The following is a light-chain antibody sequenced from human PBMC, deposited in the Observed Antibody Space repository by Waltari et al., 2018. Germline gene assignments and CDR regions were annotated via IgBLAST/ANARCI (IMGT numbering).Light chain of an antibody. J-gene: IGKJ4*01. CDR2: GTS. CDR3: QQYDGEVVT. CDR1: QSVTIIS. V-gene: IGKV3-20*01. Sequence: TVLAQSPGTLSWFPGQTATLSRRASQSVTIISLTRYQQSLVHAPRIRIYGTSSRATGIPDRFSGSGSGTDFTLTISRLEPEDFAVYYCQQYDGEVVTFGGGTKVEIK.